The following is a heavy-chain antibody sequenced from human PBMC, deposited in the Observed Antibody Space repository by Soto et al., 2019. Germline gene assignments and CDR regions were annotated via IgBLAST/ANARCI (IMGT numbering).Heavy chain of an antibody. V-gene: IGHV3-33*01. Sequence: GGSLRLSCAASGFTFSSYGMHWVRQAPSKGLEWVAVIWYDGSNKYYADSVKGRFTISRDNSKNTLYLQMNSLRAEDTAVYYCARDKEDYYYGMDVWGQGTTVTVSS. CDR2: IWYDGSNK. CDR3: ARDKEDYYYGMDV. J-gene: IGHJ6*02. CDR1: GFTFSSYG.